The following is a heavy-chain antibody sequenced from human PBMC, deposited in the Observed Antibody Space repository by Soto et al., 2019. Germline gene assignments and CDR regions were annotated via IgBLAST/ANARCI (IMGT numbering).Heavy chain of an antibody. D-gene: IGHD3-10*01. Sequence: SETLSLTFAVSGGSISSSNWWSWVRQPPGKGLGWIGEIYHSGSTNYNPSLKSRVTISVDKSKNQFTLKLSSVTAGDTAVYYCANEWSYSVNYFDYWGQGTLVTVSS. J-gene: IGHJ4*02. CDR2: IYHSGST. CDR1: GGSISSSNW. CDR3: ANEWSYSVNYFDY. V-gene: IGHV4-4*02.